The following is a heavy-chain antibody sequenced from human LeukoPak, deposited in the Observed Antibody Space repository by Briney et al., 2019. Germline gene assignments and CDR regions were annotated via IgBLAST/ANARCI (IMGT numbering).Heavy chain of an antibody. CDR3: VRSFRIPYCSGNSCYPTDFDF. V-gene: IGHV3-74*01. J-gene: IGHJ4*02. Sequence: PVGSLRLSPATSLVSASSYWLHCVRQSPAKGLLWGSRVNGNGGSTSYTHSVRGRFTISRDNAKNNLYLHMTSLRVEDSAVYYCVRSFRIPYCSGNSCYPTDFDFWGQGTLVTVSS. D-gene: IGHD2-15*01. CDR2: VNGNGGST. CDR1: LVSASSYW.